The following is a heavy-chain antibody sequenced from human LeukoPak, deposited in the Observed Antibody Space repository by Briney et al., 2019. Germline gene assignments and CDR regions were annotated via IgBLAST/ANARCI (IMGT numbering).Heavy chain of an antibody. CDR1: GFTFSAYG. D-gene: IGHD3-10*01. CDR3: AVFPSHGMDV. V-gene: IGHV3-30*03. Sequence: GKSLRLSCAASGFTFSAYGMHWVRQAPGKGLEWVALKSYDGSDKDSADSVKGRFTISRDNSKNTLYLQMNSLRTEDTAVYYCAVFPSHGMDVWGQGTTVTVSS. CDR2: KSYDGSDK. J-gene: IGHJ6*02.